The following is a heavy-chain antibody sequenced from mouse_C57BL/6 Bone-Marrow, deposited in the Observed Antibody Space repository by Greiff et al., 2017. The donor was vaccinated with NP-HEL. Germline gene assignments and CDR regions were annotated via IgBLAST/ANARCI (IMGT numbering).Heavy chain of an antibody. V-gene: IGHV1-80*01. CDR1: GYAFSSYW. J-gene: IGHJ3*01. CDR3: ARSDYYGSSPLAY. Sequence: QVHVKQSGAELVKPGASVKISCKASGYAFSSYWMNWVKQRPGKGLEWIGQIYPGDGDTNYNGKFKGKATLTADKSSSTAYMQLSSLTSEDSAVYFCARSDYYGSSPLAYWGQGTLVTVSA. D-gene: IGHD1-1*01. CDR2: IYPGDGDT.